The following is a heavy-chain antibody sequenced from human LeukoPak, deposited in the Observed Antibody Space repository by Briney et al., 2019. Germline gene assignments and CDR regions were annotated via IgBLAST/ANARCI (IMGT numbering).Heavy chain of an antibody. CDR1: GYSISSGYY. D-gene: IGHD6-13*01. Sequence: PSETLSLTCTVSGYSISSGYYWGWIRQPPGKGLEWIGSIYHSGTTFDNPSLKSRVTLSVDTSKNQFSLRLTSVTAADTAFYYCAREEYSSDWYGRDSWGQGTLVTVSS. V-gene: IGHV4-38-2*02. CDR3: AREEYSSDWYGRDS. CDR2: IYHSGTT. J-gene: IGHJ4*02.